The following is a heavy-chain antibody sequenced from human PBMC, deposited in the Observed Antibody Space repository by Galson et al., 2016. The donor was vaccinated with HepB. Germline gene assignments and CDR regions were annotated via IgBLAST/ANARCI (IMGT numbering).Heavy chain of an antibody. Sequence: SLRLSCAGSGFTFGSYGLHWVRQAPGKGLEWVALISFDGRKTDYTDSVKGRFTISRDKSEKTLYLQMDSLRPDDTAVYYCTREDYYDSRYLDYWGQGTLVTVSS. J-gene: IGHJ4*02. CDR2: ISFDGRKT. CDR1: GFTFGSYG. V-gene: IGHV3-30*04. CDR3: TREDYYDSRYLDY. D-gene: IGHD3-10*01.